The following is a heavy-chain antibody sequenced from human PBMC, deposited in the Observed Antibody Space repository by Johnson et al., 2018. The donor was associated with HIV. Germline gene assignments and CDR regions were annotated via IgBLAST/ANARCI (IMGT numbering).Heavy chain of an antibody. V-gene: IGHV3-66*01. D-gene: IGHD6-19*01. CDR2: IYSDGGT. CDR3: ARDLETSGWYQGTFDI. CDR1: GLTVSGNY. J-gene: IGHJ3*02. Sequence: VQLVESGGGLVQPGGSLRLSCAASGLTVSGNYMNWVRQAPGKGLEWVSVIYSDGGTYYADSVQGRFTLSRDNSQNTLYLQMNSLRAEDTALYYCARDLETSGWYQGTFDIWGQGTMVTVSS.